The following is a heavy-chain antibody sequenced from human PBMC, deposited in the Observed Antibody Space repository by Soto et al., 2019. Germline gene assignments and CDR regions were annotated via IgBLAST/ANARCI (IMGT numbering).Heavy chain of an antibody. V-gene: IGHV3-7*01. Sequence: EVQLVESGGGLVQPGGSLRLSCAASGFTFSHSWMNWVRQAPGKGLEWVANIKEDGSVKYYVDSVKGRFTVSRDNAKNSLYLQMSSLRADDTAVYACATDRGYLTLDYWGQGTLVTVSS. J-gene: IGHJ4*02. CDR2: IKEDGSVK. CDR3: ATDRGYLTLDY. D-gene: IGHD3-22*01. CDR1: GFTFSHSW.